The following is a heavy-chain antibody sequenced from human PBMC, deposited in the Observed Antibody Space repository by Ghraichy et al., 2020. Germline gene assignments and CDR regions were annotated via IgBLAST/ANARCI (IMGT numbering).Heavy chain of an antibody. CDR3: ARDAYIVGATYYYGMDV. D-gene: IGHD1-26*01. CDR1: GYTFTSYG. Sequence: ASEKVSCKASGYTFTSYGISWVRQAPGQGLEWMGWISAYNGNTNYAQKLQGRVTMTTDTSTSTAYMELRSLRSDDTAVYYCARDAYIVGATYYYGMDVWGQGTTVTVSS. J-gene: IGHJ6*02. V-gene: IGHV1-18*01. CDR2: ISAYNGNT.